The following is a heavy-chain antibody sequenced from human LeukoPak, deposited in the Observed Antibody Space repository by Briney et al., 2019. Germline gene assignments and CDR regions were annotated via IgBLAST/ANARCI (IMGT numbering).Heavy chain of an antibody. D-gene: IGHD3-22*01. CDR2: ITSSSTTK. CDR1: GFAFNDFY. J-gene: IGHJ4*02. V-gene: IGHV3-11*04. CDR3: ARAAYEATFDY. Sequence: PGGSLRLSCAASGFAFNDFYMSWIRQAPGKGLEWFSYITSSSTTKYYADSVKGRFTISRDNAKNSLYLQMNSLRAEDTAVYYCARAAYEATFDYWGQGTLVTVSS.